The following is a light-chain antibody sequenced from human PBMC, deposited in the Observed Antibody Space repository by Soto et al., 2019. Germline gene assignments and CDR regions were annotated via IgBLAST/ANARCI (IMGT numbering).Light chain of an antibody. CDR3: QQLNSYPSVT. J-gene: IGKJ3*01. CDR1: QGISSY. Sequence: IQLTQSPSSLSASVGDRVTITCRASQGISSYLAWYQQKPGKAPKLLIYAASTLQSGVPSRFSGSGSGTDFTLPISRLQPEDIATYYCQQLNSYPSVTFGPGTKVDIK. CDR2: AAS. V-gene: IGKV1-9*01.